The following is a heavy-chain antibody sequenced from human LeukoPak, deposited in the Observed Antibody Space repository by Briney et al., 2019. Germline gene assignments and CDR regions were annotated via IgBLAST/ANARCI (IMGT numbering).Heavy chain of an antibody. Sequence: PGGSLRLSCAASGFTVSSNYMSWVRQAPGKGLEWVSVIYSGGSTYYADSVKGRFTISRDISKNTLYLQMNSLRAEDTAVYYCARDYDILTGYFRGGFDYWGQGTLVTVSS. V-gene: IGHV3-66*01. CDR1: GFTVSSNY. CDR3: ARDYDILTGYFRGGFDY. J-gene: IGHJ4*02. CDR2: IYSGGST. D-gene: IGHD3-9*01.